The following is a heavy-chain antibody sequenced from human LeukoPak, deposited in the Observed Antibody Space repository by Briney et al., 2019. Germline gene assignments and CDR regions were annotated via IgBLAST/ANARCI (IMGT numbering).Heavy chain of an antibody. Sequence: GGSLRLSCAASGFTFSNAWMSWVRQAPGKGLEWVGRIKSKTDGGTTDYAAPVKGRFTISRDDSKNTLYLQMNSLKTEDTAVYYCTTDSVSGTTPPWFDPWGQGTLVTVSS. CDR3: TTDSVSGTTPPWFDP. J-gene: IGHJ5*02. CDR1: GFTFSNAW. V-gene: IGHV3-15*01. CDR2: IKSKTDGGTT. D-gene: IGHD1-7*01.